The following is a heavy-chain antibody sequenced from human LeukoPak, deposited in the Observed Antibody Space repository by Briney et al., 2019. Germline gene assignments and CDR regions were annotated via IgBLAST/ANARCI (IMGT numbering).Heavy chain of an antibody. J-gene: IGHJ6*03. CDR3: ARDLYAMVPYYYMDV. Sequence: GGSLRLSCAASGFTFSSYAMSWVRQAPGKGLEWVSAISGSGGSTYYADSVKGRFTISRDNAKNSLYLQMNSLRAEDTAAYYCARDLYAMVPYYYMDVWGKGTTVTVSS. V-gene: IGHV3-23*01. D-gene: IGHD5-18*01. CDR2: ISGSGGST. CDR1: GFTFSSYA.